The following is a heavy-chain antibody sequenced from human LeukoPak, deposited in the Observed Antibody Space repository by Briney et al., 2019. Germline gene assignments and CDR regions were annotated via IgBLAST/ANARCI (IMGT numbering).Heavy chain of an antibody. CDR2: MNPNSGNT. Sequence: ASVKVSCKASGYTFTSYDINWVRQATGQGLEWMGWMNPNSGNTGYAQKFQGRVTMTRNTSISTAYKELSSLRSEDTAVYYCATSVVRGYYDFWSGYYKYGMDVWGQGTTVTVSS. D-gene: IGHD3-3*01. CDR3: ATSVVRGYYDFWSGYYKYGMDV. V-gene: IGHV1-8*01. CDR1: GYTFTSYD. J-gene: IGHJ6*02.